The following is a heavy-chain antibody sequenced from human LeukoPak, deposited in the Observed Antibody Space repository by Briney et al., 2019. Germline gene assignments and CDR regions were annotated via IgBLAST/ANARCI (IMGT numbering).Heavy chain of an antibody. V-gene: IGHV3-49*04. D-gene: IGHD3-3*01. CDR1: GFTFGDCS. CDR2: IRRKSSGGTT. Sequence: GGSLRPSCTGSGFTFGDCSMTWVRQAPGKGLEWVGFIRRKSSGGTTEYAPSVKDRFTISRDDSKNIAYLQMNNLKTEDTGVYYCTGSGYYDFWSGTRWGQGTLVDVSS. CDR3: TGSGYYDFWSGTR. J-gene: IGHJ4*02.